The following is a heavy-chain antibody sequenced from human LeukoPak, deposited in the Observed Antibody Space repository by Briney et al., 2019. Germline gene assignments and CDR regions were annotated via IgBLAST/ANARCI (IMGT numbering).Heavy chain of an antibody. V-gene: IGHV7-4-1*02. CDR2: ININTGNP. J-gene: IGHJ4*02. CDR1: GYTFTSYA. CDR3: AREPARYCWSTSCYSSGY. D-gene: IGHD2-2*01. Sequence: ASVNVSCKAYGYTFTSYAMNWVRQAPGQGLEWMGWININTGNPTYAQRLTGRFVFSLDTSVSTAYLQISSLKPEDTAVYYCAREPARYCWSTSCYSSGYWGQGTLVTVFS.